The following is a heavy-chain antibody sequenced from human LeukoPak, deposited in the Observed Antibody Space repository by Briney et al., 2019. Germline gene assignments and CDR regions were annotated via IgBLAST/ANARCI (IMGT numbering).Heavy chain of an antibody. V-gene: IGHV3-9*01. J-gene: IGHJ5*02. Sequence: PGRSLRLSCAASGFTFDDYAMHWVRQAPGKGLEWVSGISWNSGSIGYADSVKGRFTTSRDNAKNSLYLQMNSLRAEDTALYYCAKDSYGDPENWFDPWGQGTLVTVSS. CDR1: GFTFDDYA. CDR3: AKDSYGDPENWFDP. D-gene: IGHD4-17*01. CDR2: ISWNSGSI.